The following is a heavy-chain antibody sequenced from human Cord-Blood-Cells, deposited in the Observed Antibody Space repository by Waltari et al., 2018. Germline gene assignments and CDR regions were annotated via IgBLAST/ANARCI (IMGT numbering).Heavy chain of an antibody. V-gene: IGHV1-69*06. D-gene: IGHD3-3*01. CDR3: ASGITIFGVVIPYYYYGMDV. Sequence: QVQLVQSGAEVKKPGSSVKVSCKASGGTFSSYAISWVRQAPGQGLEWMGGSIPIFGTANYAQKFQGRVTITADKSTSTAYMELSSLRSEDTAVYYCASGITIFGVVIPYYYYGMDVWGQGTTVTVSS. CDR2: SIPIFGTA. J-gene: IGHJ6*02. CDR1: GGTFSSYA.